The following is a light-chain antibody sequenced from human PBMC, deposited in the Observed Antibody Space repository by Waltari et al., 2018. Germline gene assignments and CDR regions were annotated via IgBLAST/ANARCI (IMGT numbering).Light chain of an antibody. CDR1: QSISAY. CDR3: QQNYTTPRWT. Sequence: DIQMTQSPSSLSASVGDRVNISCRTSQSISAYLNWYQQKPGKAPNLLIHAAYNLESGVPSRFSGSGSGTDFTLTISSLQPEDIATYYCQQNYTTPRWTFGGGTKVEIK. V-gene: IGKV1-39*01. CDR2: AAY. J-gene: IGKJ4*01.